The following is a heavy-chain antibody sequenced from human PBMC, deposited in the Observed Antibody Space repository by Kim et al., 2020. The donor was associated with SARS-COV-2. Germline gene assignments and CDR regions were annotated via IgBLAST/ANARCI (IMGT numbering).Heavy chain of an antibody. Sequence: SETLSLTCTVSGYSISSGYYWGWIRQPPGKGLEWIGSIYHSGSTYYNPSLKSRVTISVDTSKNQFSLKLSSVTAADTAVYYCARGRYYYGSGSYLFDYWG. D-gene: IGHD3-10*01. CDR3: ARGRYYYGSGSYLFDY. V-gene: IGHV4-38-2*02. J-gene: IGHJ4*01. CDR2: IYHSGST. CDR1: GYSISSGYY.